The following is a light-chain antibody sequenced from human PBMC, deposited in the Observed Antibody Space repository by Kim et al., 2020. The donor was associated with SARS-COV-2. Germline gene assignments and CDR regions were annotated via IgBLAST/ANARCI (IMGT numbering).Light chain of an antibody. J-gene: IGLJ2*01. Sequence: GQRVTISCSGSSSNIGSNTVNWYQQLPGTAPTLLIYANKQRPSGVPDRFSASKSGTSASLAISGLQSDDEADYYCAVWDDSLNGWVFGGGTQLTVL. CDR3: AVWDDSLNGWV. V-gene: IGLV1-44*01. CDR1: SSNIGSNT. CDR2: ANK.